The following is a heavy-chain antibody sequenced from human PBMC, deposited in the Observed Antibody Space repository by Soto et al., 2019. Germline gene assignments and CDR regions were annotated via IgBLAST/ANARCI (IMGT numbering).Heavy chain of an antibody. CDR3: ARSGHTFAGVV. CDR1: GASMSDYY. D-gene: IGHD3-16*01. Sequence: SETLSLTCTVSGASMSDYYGSWIRQSPGKGLEHIGYLHYSGSANYNPSLKSRVTISMDRPRNQFSLKLTSVTAADMAIYYCARSGHTFAGVVWGQGILVTVSS. J-gene: IGHJ4*02. CDR2: LHYSGSA. V-gene: IGHV4-59*01.